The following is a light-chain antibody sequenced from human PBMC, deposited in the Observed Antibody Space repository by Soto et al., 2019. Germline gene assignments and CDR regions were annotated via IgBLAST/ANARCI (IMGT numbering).Light chain of an antibody. CDR2: DVS. CDR1: SSDIGGYNY. J-gene: IGLJ2*01. CDR3: SSYTTSSALVL. Sequence: QSVLTQPASVSGSPGQSITISCIGTSSDIGGYNYVSWYQQHPGKAPKLMIYDVSNRPSGVSNRFSGSKSGNTASLTISGLQAEDEADYYCSSYTTSSALVLFGGGTKLTVL. V-gene: IGLV2-14*03.